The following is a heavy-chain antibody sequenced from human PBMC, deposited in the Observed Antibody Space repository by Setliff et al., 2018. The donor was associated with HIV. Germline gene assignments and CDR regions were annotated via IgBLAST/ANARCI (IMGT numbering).Heavy chain of an antibody. Sequence: ASVKVSCKASGYTFTGYYMHWVRQAPGQGLEWMGWINPNSGGTNFAQKLQGWVTMTRDTSISTAYMELSRLRSEDTAVYYCARDGAYVWGTYRYQGFDHWGQGTLVTVSS. D-gene: IGHD3-16*02. CDR2: INPNSGGT. J-gene: IGHJ4*02. V-gene: IGHV1-2*04. CDR1: GYTFTGYY. CDR3: ARDGAYVWGTYRYQGFDH.